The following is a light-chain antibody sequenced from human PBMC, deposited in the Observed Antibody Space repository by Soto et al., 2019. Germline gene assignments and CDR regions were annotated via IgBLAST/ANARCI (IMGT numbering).Light chain of an antibody. V-gene: IGKV1-16*01. J-gene: IGKJ1*01. CDR1: QDIGSS. CDR2: APS. Sequence: DIQMTQSPSSLSVSVGDRVTITCRASQDIGSSLGWFQQKPGKAPKSLIYAPSTLQLGVPSRFSSSGSGTDFILTISSLQPEDFATYYCQQYNSYPRTFGQGTKVEIK. CDR3: QQYNSYPRT.